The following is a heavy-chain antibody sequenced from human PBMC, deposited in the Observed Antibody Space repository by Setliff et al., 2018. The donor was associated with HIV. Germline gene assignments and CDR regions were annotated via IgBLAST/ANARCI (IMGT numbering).Heavy chain of an antibody. CDR1: GFTFNNYA. CDR3: AKGQLPYCTNGVCYAIDY. V-gene: IGHV3-23*01. D-gene: IGHD2-8*01. CDR2: ISNSGDST. Sequence: AASGFTFNNYAMSWVRQAPGKRLEWVSTISNSGDSTFHVDSVKGRFTISRDNSKNTVYLEMNSLRAEDTAVYYCAKGQLPYCTNGVCYAIDYWGQGTLVTVSS. J-gene: IGHJ4*02.